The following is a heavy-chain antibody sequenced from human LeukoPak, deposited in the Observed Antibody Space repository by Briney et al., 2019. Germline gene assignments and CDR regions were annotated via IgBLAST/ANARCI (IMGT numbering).Heavy chain of an antibody. D-gene: IGHD3-10*01. J-gene: IGHJ4*02. V-gene: IGHV4-59*01. CDR2: IYYSGST. CDR1: GGSISSYY. CDR3: ARDSSPQGFFFFDY. Sequence: SETLSLTCTVSGGSISSYYWSWIRQPPGKGLEWIGYIYYSGSTNYNPSLKRRVTISVDASKNQFSLKLSSVTAADTAVYYCARDSSPQGFFFFDYWGQGTLVTVSS.